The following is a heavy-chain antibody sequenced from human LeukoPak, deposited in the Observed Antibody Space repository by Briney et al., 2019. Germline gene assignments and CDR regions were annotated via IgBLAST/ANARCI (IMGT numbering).Heavy chain of an antibody. CDR1: GGSISTYY. CDR2: IYNGGST. V-gene: IGHV4-59*12. CDR3: AGITGTTETFDY. D-gene: IGHD1-7*01. J-gene: IGHJ4*02. Sequence: SETLSLTCTVSGGSISTYYWSWIRKPPGKGLEWIGHIYNGGSTNYSPSLKSRVTISVDTSKNQFSLKLSSVTAADTAVYYCAGITGTTETFDYWGQGTLVTVSS.